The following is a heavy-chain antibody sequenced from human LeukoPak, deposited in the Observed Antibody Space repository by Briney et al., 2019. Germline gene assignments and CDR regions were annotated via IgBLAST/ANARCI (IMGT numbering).Heavy chain of an antibody. V-gene: IGHV1-2*02. J-gene: IGHJ6*03. D-gene: IGHD3-3*01. CDR1: GYTFTGYY. Sequence: ASVKVSCKASGYTFTGYYMHWVRQAPGQGLEWMGWINPNSGGTNYAQKFQGGVTMTRDTSISTAYMELSRLRSDDTAVYYCARGVQAYDFWSTDYFMDVWGKGTTVTVSS. CDR2: INPNSGGT. CDR3: ARGVQAYDFWSTDYFMDV.